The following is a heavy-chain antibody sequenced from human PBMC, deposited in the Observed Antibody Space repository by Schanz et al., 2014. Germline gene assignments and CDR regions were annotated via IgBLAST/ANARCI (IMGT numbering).Heavy chain of an antibody. CDR3: ARGASRDYFAMDV. Sequence: DVQLAESGGGLVQPGGSLRLSCAASGFTLSSYALSWVRQSPGKGLEWVSAINTADTTYYADSVKGRFTISRDTAKNTVFLQMNNLRAEDTAVYYCARGASRDYFAMDVWGQGTTVTVSS. J-gene: IGHJ6*02. CDR1: GFTLSSYA. V-gene: IGHV3-23*04. CDR2: INTADTT.